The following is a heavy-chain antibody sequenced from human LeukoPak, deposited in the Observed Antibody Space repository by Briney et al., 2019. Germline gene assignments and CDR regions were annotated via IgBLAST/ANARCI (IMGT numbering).Heavy chain of an antibody. J-gene: IGHJ4*02. Sequence: GGSVRLSCAASGFTHDDYRMRWLRHAPGRGLEWVSGINWNGGRTVYADSVKGRLTISRDNDKHSLYLQMNSLRAEHTALYNCARDRPQTPIALAGDFDYWGQGTLVTVSS. CDR1: GFTHDDYR. D-gene: IGHD6-19*01. CDR3: ARDRPQTPIALAGDFDY. CDR2: INWNGGRT. V-gene: IGHV3-20*01.